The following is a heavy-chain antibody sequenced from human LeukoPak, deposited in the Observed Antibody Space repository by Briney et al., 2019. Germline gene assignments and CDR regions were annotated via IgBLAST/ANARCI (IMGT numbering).Heavy chain of an antibody. D-gene: IGHD6-13*01. CDR1: GFTFSSYG. V-gene: IGHV3-30*02. J-gene: IGHJ4*02. CDR3: AKTPPFQQLVFDY. CDR2: IRYDGSNT. Sequence: GGSLRLSCAASGFTFSSYGMHWVRQAPGKGLEWVAFIRYDGSNTYYADSVKGRFTISRDNSKNTLYLQMNSLRAEDTAVYYCAKTPPFQQLVFDYWGQGTLVTVSS.